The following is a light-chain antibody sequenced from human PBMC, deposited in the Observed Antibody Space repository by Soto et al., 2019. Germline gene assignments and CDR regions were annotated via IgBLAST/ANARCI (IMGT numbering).Light chain of an antibody. CDR3: HQCGVSPYT. CDR2: GTF. CDR1: QSVTRTY. V-gene: IGKV3-20*01. J-gene: IGKJ2*01. Sequence: EIVLTQSPDTLSLSPGKRATLSCRASQSVTRTYLAWYQQKPGQAPRLLIFGTFNRATGIPSRFSGSGSWTDFTLTISRLEPEDSAVYYCHQCGVSPYTFGRGTKLEIK.